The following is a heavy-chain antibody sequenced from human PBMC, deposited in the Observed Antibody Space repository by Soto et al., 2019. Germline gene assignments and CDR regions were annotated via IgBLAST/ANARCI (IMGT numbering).Heavy chain of an antibody. V-gene: IGHV3-30*04. Sequence: QVQLVESGGGVVQPGRSLRLSCAASGFTFRNFTIHWVRQAPGKGLEWLAAITFDGRNKYYADSVKGRFTISRDTSKNTLDLKMNSLRVDDTAVYFCTTDLVAGHDAFWGQGTRVTASS. CDR3: TTDLVAGHDAF. CDR1: GFTFRNFT. D-gene: IGHD5-12*01. CDR2: ITFDGRNK. J-gene: IGHJ4*02.